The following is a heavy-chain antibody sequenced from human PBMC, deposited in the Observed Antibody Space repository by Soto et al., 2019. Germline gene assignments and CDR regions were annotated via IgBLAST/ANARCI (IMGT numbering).Heavy chain of an antibody. Sequence: SETLSLTCTVSGGSISSGGYYWSWSRQHPGKGLEWIGYIYYSGSTYYNPSLKSRVTISVDTSKNQFSLKLSSVTAADTAVYYCARAPERRYRAFDYWGQGTLVTVSS. CDR1: GGSISSGGYY. CDR2: IYYSGST. V-gene: IGHV4-31*03. CDR3: ARAPERRYRAFDY. J-gene: IGHJ4*02. D-gene: IGHD1-1*01.